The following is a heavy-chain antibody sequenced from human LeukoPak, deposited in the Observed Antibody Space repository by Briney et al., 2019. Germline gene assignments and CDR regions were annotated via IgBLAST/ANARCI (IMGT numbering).Heavy chain of an antibody. CDR2: IGGSDGRT. V-gene: IGHV3-23*01. CDR1: GFTFSTYA. CDR3: AKDSSSYDWGYMDV. J-gene: IGHJ6*03. Sequence: GGSLRLSCAASGFTFSTYAMSWVRKAPRKGLEWVSLIGGSDGRTRYADSVKGRFTISRDNSKNTLYLEMNSLRAEDTAVYYCAKDSSSYDWGYMDVWGKGTTVTISS. D-gene: IGHD3-22*01.